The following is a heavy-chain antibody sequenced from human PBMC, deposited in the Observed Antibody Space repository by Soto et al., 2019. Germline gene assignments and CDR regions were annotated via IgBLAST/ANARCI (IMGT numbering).Heavy chain of an antibody. V-gene: IGHV4-30-2*01. D-gene: IGHD3-22*01. CDR2: IHHSGST. CDR1: GGSISSGGYS. CDR3: ARNSNNHYYHSNADNWFDP. Sequence: PSETLSLTCAVSGGSISSGGYSWSWIRQPPGKGLEWIGYIHHSGSTYYNPSLKSRVTISVDRSKNQFSLKLSSVTAADTAVYYCARNSNNHYYHSNADNWFDPWGQGTLVTVS. J-gene: IGHJ5*02.